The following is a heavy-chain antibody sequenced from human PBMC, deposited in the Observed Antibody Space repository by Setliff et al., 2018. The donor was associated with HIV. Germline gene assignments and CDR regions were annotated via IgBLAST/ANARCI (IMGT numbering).Heavy chain of an antibody. CDR2: IYYSGAT. CDR3: AREWSYGAFDTFDV. J-gene: IGHJ3*01. D-gene: IGHD5-18*01. Sequence: SETLSLTCTVSGDSISSGGYYWSWIRQLPGKGLEWIGYIYYSGATYYNPSLKNRVTISLDTSKSQFSLKLGSVTAADTAVYYCAREWSYGAFDTFDVWGQGTMVTVSS. V-gene: IGHV4-31*03. CDR1: GDSISSGGYY.